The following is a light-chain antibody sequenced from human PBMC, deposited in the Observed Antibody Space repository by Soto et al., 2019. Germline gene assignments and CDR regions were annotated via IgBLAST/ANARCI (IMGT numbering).Light chain of an antibody. CDR3: HQYNSWPRGT. J-gene: IGKJ3*01. CDR2: GAS. Sequence: EIMMTQSPGTLSVSPGEGATLSCTASQSVNLNFAWYQQKPAQPPRRLLYGASTRATGIPVRFCGSGSGTEFTLPISSLQSADSAVYYCHQYNSWPRGTFGPGTKVEIK. V-gene: IGKV3-15*01. CDR1: QSVNLN.